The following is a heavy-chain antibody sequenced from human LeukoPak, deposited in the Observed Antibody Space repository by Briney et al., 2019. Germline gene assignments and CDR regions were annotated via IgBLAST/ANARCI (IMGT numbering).Heavy chain of an antibody. J-gene: IGHJ3*02. D-gene: IGHD3-10*01. CDR1: GFTFSSYE. CDR3: ARVRGSGGYAFDI. V-gene: IGHV3-48*03. CDR2: ISSSGSTI. Sequence: GGSLRLSCAASGFTFSSYEMNWVRQAPGKGLEWVSYISSSGSTIYYADSVKGRFTISRDNAKNSLYLQMNSLRAEDTAVYYCARVRGSGGYAFDIWGQGTMVTVSS.